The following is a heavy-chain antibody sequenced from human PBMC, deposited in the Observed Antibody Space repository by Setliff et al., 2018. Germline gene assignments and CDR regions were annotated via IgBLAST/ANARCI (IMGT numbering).Heavy chain of an antibody. J-gene: IGHJ4*02. V-gene: IGHV1-46*03. D-gene: IGHD3-22*01. Sequence: ASVKVSCKASGYTFTGHYIHWVRQAPGQGLEWMGIINPSSGTTSYAQKFQGRVTMTRDTSTSTVYMELSSLRSEDTAVYYCAREGPSMVTAPGRSGYVDWGQGTLVTVSS. CDR3: AREGPSMVTAPGRSGYVD. CDR1: GYTFTGHY. CDR2: INPSSGTT.